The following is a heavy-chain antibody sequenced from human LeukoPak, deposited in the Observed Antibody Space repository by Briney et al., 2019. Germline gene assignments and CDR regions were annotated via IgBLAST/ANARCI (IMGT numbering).Heavy chain of an antibody. V-gene: IGHV4-59*01. CDR2: IHYSGST. D-gene: IGHD3-10*01. CDR3: ARASSIPTVLLWFGELSGDAFDI. Sequence: SETLSLTCTVSGGSISSYYWSWIRQPPGKGLEWIGYIHYSGSTNYNPSLKSRVTISVDTPKNQFSLKLSSVTAADTAVYYCARASSIPTVLLWFGELSGDAFDIWGQGTMVTVSS. CDR1: GGSISSYY. J-gene: IGHJ3*02.